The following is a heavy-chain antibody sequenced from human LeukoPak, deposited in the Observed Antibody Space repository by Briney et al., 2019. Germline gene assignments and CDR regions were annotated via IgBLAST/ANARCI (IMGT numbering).Heavy chain of an antibody. J-gene: IGHJ4*02. V-gene: IGHV4-38-2*02. CDR1: GYSISSGYY. CDR2: IYTSGST. D-gene: IGHD3-10*01. CDR3: ARDVGYLDY. Sequence: SETLSLTCTVSGYSISSGYYWGWIRQPPGKGLEWIGRIYTSGSTNYNPSLKSRVTMSVDTSKNQFSLKLSSVTAADTAVYYCARDVGYLDYWGQGTLVTVSS.